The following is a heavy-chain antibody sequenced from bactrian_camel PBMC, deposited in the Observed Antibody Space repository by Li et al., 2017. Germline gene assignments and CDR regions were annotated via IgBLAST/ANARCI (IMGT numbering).Heavy chain of an antibody. D-gene: IGHD2*01. V-gene: IGHV3S55*01. CDR1: EYSYNRYC. CDR3: AASREYVCYCPMEVYTYAY. CDR2: IDSGGST. Sequence: HVQLVESGGGSVQAGGSLRLSCVASEYSYNRYCIGWFRQAPGMEREGVAAIDSGGSTRYANSVKGRFTISKDSALRTLYLQMNSLEPEDAAMYYCAASREYVCYCPMEVYTYAYRGQGTQVTVS. J-gene: IGHJ4*01.